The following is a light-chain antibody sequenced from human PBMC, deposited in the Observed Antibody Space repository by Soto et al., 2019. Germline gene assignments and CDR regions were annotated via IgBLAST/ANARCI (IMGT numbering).Light chain of an antibody. CDR3: QVWDTTSDHFF. J-gene: IGLJ1*01. V-gene: IGLV3-21*02. CDR2: DDR. CDR1: NIGSYN. Sequence: SYDLSQPPSVSVAPGQTARITCGGNNIGSYNVHWYQQKPGLAPVLVVYDDRDRPSGIPERFSGSNSGTTAALTISRVEAGDEADYYCQVWDTTSDHFFFGTGTKVTVL.